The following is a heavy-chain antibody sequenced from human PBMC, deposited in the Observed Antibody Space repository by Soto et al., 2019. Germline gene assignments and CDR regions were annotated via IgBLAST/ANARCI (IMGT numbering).Heavy chain of an antibody. CDR2: IYHSGST. Sequence: QVQLQESGPGLVKPSGTLSLTCAVSSGSISSSNWWRWVRQPPGKGLEGMGEIYHSGSTNYNPSLKSRVTIAVDKSKNQFSLKLSSVTAADTAGYYCARDPLIAGNRGQTSRHWYFDLWGRGTLVTVSS. J-gene: IGHJ2*01. CDR1: SGSISSSNW. V-gene: IGHV4-4*02. CDR3: ARDPLIAGNRGQTSRHWYFDL. D-gene: IGHD2-8*01.